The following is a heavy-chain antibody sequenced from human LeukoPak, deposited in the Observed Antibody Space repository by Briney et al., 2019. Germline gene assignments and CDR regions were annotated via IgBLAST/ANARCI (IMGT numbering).Heavy chain of an antibody. CDR2: INPNSGGT. CDR3: ARVGLYSSGWPDY. Sequence: ASVKVSCKASGYTFTGYYMHWVRQAPGQGLEWVGWINPNSGGTNYAQKFQGRVTMTRDTSISTAYMELSRLRSDDTAVYYCARVGLYSSGWPDYWGQGTLVTVSS. V-gene: IGHV1-2*02. CDR1: GYTFTGYY. D-gene: IGHD6-19*01. J-gene: IGHJ4*02.